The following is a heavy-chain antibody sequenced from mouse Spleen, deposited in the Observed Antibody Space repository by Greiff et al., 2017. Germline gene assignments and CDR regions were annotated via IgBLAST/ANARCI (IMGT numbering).Heavy chain of an antibody. CDR2: INPSSGYT. Sequence: QVQLQQSGAELARPGASVKMSCKASGYTFTSYTMHWVKQRPGQGLEWIGYINPSSGYTNYNQKFKDKATLTADKSSSTAYMQLSSLTSEDSAVYYCARGGYRYDVMDYWGQGTSVTVSS. CDR3: ARGGYRYDVMDY. V-gene: IGHV1-4*01. J-gene: IGHJ4*01. CDR1: GYTFTSYT. D-gene: IGHD2-14*01.